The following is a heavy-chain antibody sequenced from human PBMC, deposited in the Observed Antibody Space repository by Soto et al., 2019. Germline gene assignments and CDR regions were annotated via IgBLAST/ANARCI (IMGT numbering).Heavy chain of an antibody. Sequence: EVQLVESGGGLVQPGESLRLSCTASGFSFSSYTMNWIRQAPGKGLQWDASITNRGTHTYSADSLKGRFTISRDNDKNSLYLQMNNLRAEDTAIYYCARAHEVAWFDSWGLGTLVTVTS. CDR2: ITNRGTHT. V-gene: IGHV3-21*06. D-gene: IGHD2-15*01. CDR3: ARAHEVAWFDS. J-gene: IGHJ5*01. CDR1: GFSFSSYT.